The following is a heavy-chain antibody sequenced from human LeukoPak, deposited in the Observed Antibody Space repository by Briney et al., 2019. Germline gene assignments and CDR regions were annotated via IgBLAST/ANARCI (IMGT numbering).Heavy chain of an antibody. CDR3: ARDSGTQGPYYYGLDV. Sequence: PGGSLRLSCAASGSTLSSSWMHWVRQVPGRGLVWVSRISSGGGSRDYADSVEGRFTISRDNAKTTLYLQMNSLRPEDTAVYYCARDSGTQGPYYYGLDVWGQGTTVTVSS. CDR2: ISSGGGSR. V-gene: IGHV3-74*01. D-gene: IGHD1-7*01. J-gene: IGHJ6*02. CDR1: GSTLSSSW.